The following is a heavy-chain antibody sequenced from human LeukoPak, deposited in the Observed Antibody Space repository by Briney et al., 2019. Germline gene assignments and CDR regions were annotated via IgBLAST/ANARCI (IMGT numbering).Heavy chain of an antibody. CDR1: GGSISSGSYY. CDR2: IYTSGST. Sequence: SSETLSLTCTVSGGSISSGSYYWSWIRQPAGKGLEWIGRIYTSGSTNYNPSLKSRVTISVDTSKNQFSLKLSSVTAADTAVYYCARDGGQDYWGQGTLVTVSS. D-gene: IGHD3-16*01. J-gene: IGHJ4*02. CDR3: ARDGGQDY. V-gene: IGHV4-61*02.